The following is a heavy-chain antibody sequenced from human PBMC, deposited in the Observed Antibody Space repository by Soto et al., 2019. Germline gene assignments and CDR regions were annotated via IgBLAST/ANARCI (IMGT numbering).Heavy chain of an antibody. CDR1: GYSFTSYW. J-gene: IGHJ6*02. CDR3: ARLPNITPPFDGMLV. V-gene: IGHV5-51*01. Sequence: GESLKISCKGSGYSFTSYWIGWVRRMPGKGLEWMGIIYPGDSDTRYSPSFQVQVTISADKSISTAYLQWSSLKASDTAMYYCARLPNITPPFDGMLVLGQGATVNVSS. D-gene: IGHD1-20*01. CDR2: IYPGDSDT.